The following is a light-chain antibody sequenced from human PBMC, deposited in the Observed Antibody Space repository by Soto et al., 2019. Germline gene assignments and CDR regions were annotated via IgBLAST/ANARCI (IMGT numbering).Light chain of an antibody. CDR3: AAWDDSLNGPV. J-gene: IGLJ2*01. Sequence: QSVLTQPPSVSEAPRQRVTISCSGSSSNIGNNAVNWYQQLPGKAPNLLIYYDDLLPSGVSDRFSGSKSGTSAALAISGLQSDDEADDYCAAWDDSLNGPVFGGGTKLTVL. CDR2: YDD. CDR1: SSNIGNNA. V-gene: IGLV1-36*01.